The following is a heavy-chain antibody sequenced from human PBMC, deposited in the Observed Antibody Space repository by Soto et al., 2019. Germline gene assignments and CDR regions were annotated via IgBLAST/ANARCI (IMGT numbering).Heavy chain of an antibody. J-gene: IGHJ4*02. CDR3: ARWDYGDYARFDY. D-gene: IGHD4-17*01. Sequence: QVQLVQSGAEVKKSGASVKVSCKASGYTFTSHDINWVRQATGQGVEWMGWMNPNSGNTGYAQKFKGRVTMTRNTSISTAYMELSSLRSEDTAVYYCARWDYGDYARFDYWGQGTLVTVSS. V-gene: IGHV1-8*01. CDR2: MNPNSGNT. CDR1: GYTFTSHD.